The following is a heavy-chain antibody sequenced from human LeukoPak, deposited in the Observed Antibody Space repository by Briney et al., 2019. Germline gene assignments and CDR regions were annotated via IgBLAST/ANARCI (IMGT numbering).Heavy chain of an antibody. D-gene: IGHD2-2*02. CDR3: ARARDYCTSTRCYSPHHYGIDV. Sequence: ASVKVSCKTSGYTFTDYYVHWVRQAPGQGLEWVGWINPNSGSTSYIQKFQGWVTLTRDTSITTVYMGFSRLRSDDTAVYYCARARDYCTSTRCYSPHHYGIDVWGQGTTVIVSS. J-gene: IGHJ6*02. CDR2: INPNSGST. CDR1: GYTFTDYY. V-gene: IGHV1-2*04.